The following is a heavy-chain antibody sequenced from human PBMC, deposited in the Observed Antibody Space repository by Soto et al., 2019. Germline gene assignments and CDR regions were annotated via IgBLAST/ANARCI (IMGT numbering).Heavy chain of an antibody. CDR3: TTGVNWNDVSDY. D-gene: IGHD1-1*01. CDR1: GGSISSYY. V-gene: IGHV4-59*01. CDR2: IYSNGRT. Sequence: PSETLSLTCTVSGGSISSYYWTWIRQPPGKGLEWIGYIYSNGRTNYNPSLKSRVTISVDTYKNQFSLKLRSVTAADTAVYYCTTGVNWNDVSDYWGQVTLVTVSS. J-gene: IGHJ4*02.